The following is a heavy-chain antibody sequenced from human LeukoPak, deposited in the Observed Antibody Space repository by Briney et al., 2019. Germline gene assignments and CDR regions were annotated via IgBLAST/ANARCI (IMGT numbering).Heavy chain of an antibody. CDR1: GGSISSYY. J-gene: IGHJ5*02. CDR3: ASPVGYCSSTSCYFWFDP. D-gene: IGHD2-2*01. Sequence: SETRSLTCTVSGGSISSYYRSWIRQPPGKGLEWIGYIYYSGSTTYNPHLQSRVTISVDTSKNQLSLKLSSVTAADTAVYYCASPVGYCSSTSCYFWFDPWGQGTLVTVSS. V-gene: IGHV4-59*12. CDR2: IYYSGST.